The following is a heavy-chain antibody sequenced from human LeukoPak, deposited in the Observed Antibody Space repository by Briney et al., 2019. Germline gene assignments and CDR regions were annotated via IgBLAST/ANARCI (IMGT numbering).Heavy chain of an antibody. CDR3: AKGPGWFGEYGDY. CDR1: GFTFSSYG. Sequence: GGSLRLSCAASGFTFSSYGMHWVRQAPGKGLEWVAFIRYDGSNKYYADSVKGRFTISRDNSKNSLYLQMNSLRTEDTALYYCAKGPGWFGEYGDYWGQGTLVTVSS. CDR2: IRYDGSNK. D-gene: IGHD3-10*01. V-gene: IGHV3-30*02. J-gene: IGHJ4*02.